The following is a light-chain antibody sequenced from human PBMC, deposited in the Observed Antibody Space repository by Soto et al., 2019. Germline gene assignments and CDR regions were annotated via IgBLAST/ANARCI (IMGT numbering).Light chain of an antibody. CDR3: QQYNNWPGLT. CDR1: QSVSSN. CDR2: GAS. V-gene: IGKV3-15*01. Sequence: EIVMTQSPATLSVSPGERATLSCRSSQSVSSNFAWYQQKPGQAPRLLIYGASTRATGIPARFSGSGSGTEFTITISSLQSEDFAVYYCQQYNNWPGLTFGGGTKVEIK. J-gene: IGKJ4*01.